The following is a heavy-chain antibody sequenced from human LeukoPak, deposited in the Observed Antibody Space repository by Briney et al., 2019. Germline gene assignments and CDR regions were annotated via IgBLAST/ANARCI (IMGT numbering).Heavy chain of an antibody. CDR1: GFTFSSYA. V-gene: IGHV3-30-3*01. CDR3: VRDRRDGKNLAYHFDF. D-gene: IGHD5-24*01. CDR2: MSYDGTSE. J-gene: IGHJ4*02. Sequence: GGSLRLSCAASGFTFSSYAMHWVRQAPGKGLEWVAVMSYDGTSEYYADSVRGRFTISRDHSQNMLHLQMNSLRDEDTALYYCVRDRRDGKNLAYHFDFRGEGTLVTVSS.